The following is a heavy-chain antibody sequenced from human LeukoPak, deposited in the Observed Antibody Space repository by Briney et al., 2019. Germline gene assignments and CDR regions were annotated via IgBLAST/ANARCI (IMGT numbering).Heavy chain of an antibody. CDR2: IYYSGST. D-gene: IGHD6-13*01. V-gene: IGHV4-59*12. J-gene: IGHJ5*02. CDR3: ARTIATAGIGWFDP. CDR1: GGSISSYY. Sequence: SETLSLTCTVSGGSISSYYWSWIRQPPGKGLEWIGYIYYSGSTNYNPSLKSRVTISVDKSKNQFSLNLSSVTAADTAVYYCARTIATAGIGWFDPWGQGTLVTVSS.